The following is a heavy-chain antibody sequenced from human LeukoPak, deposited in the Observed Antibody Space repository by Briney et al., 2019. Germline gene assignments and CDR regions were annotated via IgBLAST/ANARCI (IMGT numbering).Heavy chain of an antibody. CDR1: GFTFSSYT. D-gene: IGHD2-15*01. V-gene: IGHV3-21*01. Sequence: PGGSLRLSCAASGFTFSSYTMKWVRQTPGKRLEWVSSIGRNGDYIYYADSVKGRFTISRDNANDSLFLQMNSLRADDTAVYYCARRPDCSGSDCYGMDVWGQGTTVTVSS. CDR2: IGRNGDYI. J-gene: IGHJ6*02. CDR3: ARRPDCSGSDCYGMDV.